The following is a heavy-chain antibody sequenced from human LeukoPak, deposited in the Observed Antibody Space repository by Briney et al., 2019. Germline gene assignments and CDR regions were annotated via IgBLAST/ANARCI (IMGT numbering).Heavy chain of an antibody. CDR2: ITNSGNSK. V-gene: IGHV3-48*01. D-gene: IGHD2-15*01. Sequence: GGSLRLSCAASEFTFSSYSMNWVRQAPGKGLEWVSYITNSGNSKSYADSVKGRFTISRDNSKNMVYLQMNNLRADDTAVYYCAKSVVVITFRFDDWGQGALVTVSS. CDR1: EFTFSSYS. J-gene: IGHJ4*02. CDR3: AKSVVVITFRFDD.